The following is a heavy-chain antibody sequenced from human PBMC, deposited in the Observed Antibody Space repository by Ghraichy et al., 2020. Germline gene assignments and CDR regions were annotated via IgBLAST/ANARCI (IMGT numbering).Heavy chain of an antibody. D-gene: IGHD3-16*01. Sequence: GESLNISCAASGFTFSSYAMSWVRQAPGKGLEWVSAISGSGGSTYYADSVKGRFTISRDNSKNTLYLQMNSLRAEDTAVYYCATSPRYGDFDYWGQGTLVTVSS. CDR3: ATSPRYGDFDY. CDR2: ISGSGGST. V-gene: IGHV3-23*01. CDR1: GFTFSSYA. J-gene: IGHJ4*02.